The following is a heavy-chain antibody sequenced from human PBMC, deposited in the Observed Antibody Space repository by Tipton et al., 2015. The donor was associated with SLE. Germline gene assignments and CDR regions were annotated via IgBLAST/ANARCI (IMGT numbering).Heavy chain of an antibody. CDR1: GGSISSYF. Sequence: GLVKPSETLSLICTVSGGSISSYFWTWIRQPPGKGLEYIGYIFHTGTANYNPSLRGRVTMSIDTSKNQFSLILNSVTAADTAVYYCAREKPVGYFDYWGQGMLVTVSS. V-gene: IGHV4-59*01. J-gene: IGHJ4*02. CDR3: AREKPVGYFDY. D-gene: IGHD3-22*01. CDR2: IFHTGTA.